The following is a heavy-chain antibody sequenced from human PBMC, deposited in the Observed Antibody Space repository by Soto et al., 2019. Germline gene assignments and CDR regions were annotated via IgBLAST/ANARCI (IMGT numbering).Heavy chain of an antibody. J-gene: IGHJ6*02. V-gene: IGHV1-69*13. CDR1: GGTFSSYA. D-gene: IGHD2-15*01. CDR3: AGRYCSGASCYPDYYGMDV. Sequence: SVKVSCKASGGTFSSYAISWVRQAPGQGLEWMGGIIPIFGTANYAQKFQGRVTITADESTSTAYMELSSLRSEDTAVYYCAGRYCSGASCYPDYYGMDVWGQGTTVTVFS. CDR2: IIPIFGTA.